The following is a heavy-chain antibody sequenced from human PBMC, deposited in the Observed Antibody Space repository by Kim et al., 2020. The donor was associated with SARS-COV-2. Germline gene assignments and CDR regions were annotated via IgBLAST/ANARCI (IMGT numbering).Heavy chain of an antibody. CDR1: GFTFSSYS. D-gene: IGHD3-10*01. Sequence: GGSLRLSCAASGFTFSSYSMNWVRQAPGKGLEWVSSISSSSSYIYYADSGKGRFTISRDNAKNSLYLQMNSLRAEDTAVYYCARDEAYYGSGMWFGYWGQGTLVTVSS. J-gene: IGHJ4*02. V-gene: IGHV3-21*01. CDR3: ARDEAYYGSGMWFGY. CDR2: ISSSSSYI.